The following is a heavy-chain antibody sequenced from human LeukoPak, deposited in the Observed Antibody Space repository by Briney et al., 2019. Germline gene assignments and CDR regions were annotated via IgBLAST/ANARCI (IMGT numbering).Heavy chain of an antibody. CDR3: ARGLATYYYDSSGYYYFDY. Sequence: GGSLRLSCAASGFTFSGSAMHWVRQASGKGLEWVGRIRSKANSYATAYAASVKGRFTISRDDSKNTAYLQMNSLRAEDTAVYYCARGLATYYYDSSGYYYFDYWGQGTLVTVSS. V-gene: IGHV3-73*01. CDR2: IRSKANSYAT. D-gene: IGHD3-22*01. CDR1: GFTFSGSA. J-gene: IGHJ4*02.